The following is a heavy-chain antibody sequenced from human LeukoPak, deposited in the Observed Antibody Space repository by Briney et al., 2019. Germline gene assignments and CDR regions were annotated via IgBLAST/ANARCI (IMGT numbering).Heavy chain of an antibody. CDR2: ISSSGSTI. D-gene: IGHD4-11*01. CDR1: GFTFSSYE. V-gene: IGHV3-48*03. CDR3: ARDRWDYDYRKYNFDY. J-gene: IGHJ4*02. Sequence: PGGSLRLSCAASGFTFSSYEMNWVRQAPGKGLEWVSYISSSGSTIYYADSVKGRFTISRDNAKNSLFLQMNSLRAEDTAVYYCARDRWDYDYRKYNFDYWGQGTLVTVSS.